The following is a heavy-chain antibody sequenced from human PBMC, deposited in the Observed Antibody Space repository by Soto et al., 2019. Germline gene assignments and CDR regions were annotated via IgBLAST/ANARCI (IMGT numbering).Heavy chain of an antibody. Sequence: ASVKVSCKASGYTFTGYYMHWVRQAPGQGLEWMGWINPNSGGTNYAQKFQGWVTMTRDTSISTAYMELSRLRSDDTAVYYCARGYIGAGSDYAMATFVFDEWGQGNLVTVSS. D-gene: IGHD3-10*01. CDR2: INPNSGGT. CDR1: GYTFTGYY. J-gene: IGHJ4*02. V-gene: IGHV1-2*04. CDR3: ARGYIGAGSDYAMATFVFDE.